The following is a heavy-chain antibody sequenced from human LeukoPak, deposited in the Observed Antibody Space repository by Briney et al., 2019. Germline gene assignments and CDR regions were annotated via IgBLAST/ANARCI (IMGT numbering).Heavy chain of an antibody. J-gene: IGHJ3*02. CDR1: GYSISSGYY. Sequence: ASETLSLTCTVSGYSISSGYYWGWIRQPPGKGLEWIGYIYYSGSTNYNPSLKSRVTISVDTSKNQFSLKLSSVTAADTAVYYCARSDDYGDYGDAFDIWGQGTMVTVSS. CDR2: IYYSGST. D-gene: IGHD4-17*01. V-gene: IGHV4-38-2*02. CDR3: ARSDDYGDYGDAFDI.